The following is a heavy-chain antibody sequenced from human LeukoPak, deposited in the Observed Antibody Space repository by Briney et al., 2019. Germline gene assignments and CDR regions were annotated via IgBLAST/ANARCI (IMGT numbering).Heavy chain of an antibody. Sequence: GGSLRLSCVASGFIFSSYSMKWIRQAPGKGPEWVAYINNTSTTTYYADSVKGRFTISRDNAKNSLYLQMNSLRVEDTAMYYCARTVSYWGQGTLVTVSS. CDR3: ARTVSY. CDR2: INNTSTTT. CDR1: GFIFSSYS. D-gene: IGHD4-17*01. J-gene: IGHJ4*02. V-gene: IGHV3-48*04.